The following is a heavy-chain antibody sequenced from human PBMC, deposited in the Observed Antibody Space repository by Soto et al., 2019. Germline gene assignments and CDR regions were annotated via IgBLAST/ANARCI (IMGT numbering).Heavy chain of an antibody. CDR1: GYTFTSYG. CDR2: ISAYNGNT. CDR3: ARSLWKQLDPDDAFDI. J-gene: IGHJ3*02. Sequence: QVQLVQSGAEVKKPGASVKVSCKASGYTFTSYGISWVRQAPGQGLEWMGWISAYNGNTNYAQKLQGRVTMTTDTSTSTVYMELRSLRSHDTAVYYCARSLWKQLDPDDAFDIWGQGTMVTVSS. V-gene: IGHV1-18*01. D-gene: IGHD6-13*01.